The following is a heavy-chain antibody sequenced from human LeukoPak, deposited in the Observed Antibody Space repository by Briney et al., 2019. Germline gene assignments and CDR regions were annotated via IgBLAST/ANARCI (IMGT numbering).Heavy chain of an antibody. V-gene: IGHV4-39*01. D-gene: IGHD2-2*01. CDR1: GGSISSSSYY. CDR2: IYYSGST. CDR3: ARQPGYCSSTSCWFDY. J-gene: IGHJ4*02. Sequence: KPSETLSLTCTVSGGSISSSSYYWGWIRQPPGKGLEWTGSIYYSGSTYYNPSLKSRVTISVDTSKNQFSLKLSSVTAADTAVYYCARQPGYCSSTSCWFDYWGQGTLVTVSS.